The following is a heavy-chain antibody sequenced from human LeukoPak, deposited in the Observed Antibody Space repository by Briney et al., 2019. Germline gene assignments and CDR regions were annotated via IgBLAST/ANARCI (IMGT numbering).Heavy chain of an antibody. Sequence: SETLSLTCTVSGGSISSGGYYWSWIRQHPGKGLEWIGYIYYSGSPYYNPSLKSRVTISVDTSKNQFSLKLSSVTAADTAVYYCARDTTHGMDVWGQGTTVTVSS. D-gene: IGHD1-1*01. CDR3: ARDTTHGMDV. V-gene: IGHV4-31*03. J-gene: IGHJ6*02. CDR1: GGSISSGGYY. CDR2: IYYSGSP.